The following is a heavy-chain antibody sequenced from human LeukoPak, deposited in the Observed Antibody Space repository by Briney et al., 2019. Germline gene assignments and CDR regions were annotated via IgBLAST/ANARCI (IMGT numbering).Heavy chain of an antibody. J-gene: IGHJ4*02. D-gene: IGHD5-12*01. CDR2: VWYDGSDK. Sequence: QPGRSLRLSCAASGFTFSTYGMHWVRQAPGKGLEWVAVVWYDGSDKYYADSVKGRFTISRDNSKNTVYLQVNSLRAEDTAIYYCARDVGGYAFDYWGQGTLVTVSS. CDR3: ARDVGGYAFDY. CDR1: GFTFSTYG. V-gene: IGHV3-33*01.